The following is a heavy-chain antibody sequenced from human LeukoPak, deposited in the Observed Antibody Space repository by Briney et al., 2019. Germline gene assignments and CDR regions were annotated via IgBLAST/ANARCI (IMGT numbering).Heavy chain of an antibody. CDR2: INSDGSST. J-gene: IGHJ4*01. CDR1: GFTFSSYW. V-gene: IGHV3-74*01. Sequence: GGSLRLSCAASGFTFSSYWMHWVRQAPGKGLVWVSRINSDGSSTSYADSVRGRVTISRDNAKNTLYLQMNSLRAEDTAVYYCAGDGGLERYFDYWGHGTLVTVSS. D-gene: IGHD1-1*01. CDR3: AGDGGLERYFDY.